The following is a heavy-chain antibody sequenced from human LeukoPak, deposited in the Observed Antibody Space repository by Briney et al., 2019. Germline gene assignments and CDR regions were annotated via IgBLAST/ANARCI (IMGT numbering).Heavy chain of an antibody. CDR1: GGSISSSSYY. CDR3: ARQGDGGRAFDY. D-gene: IGHD4-23*01. V-gene: IGHV4-39*01. J-gene: IGHJ4*02. Sequence: SETLSLTCTASGGSISSSSYYWGWIRQPPGKGLEWIGTIYYSGSTYYNPSLKSRVSISVDTSKNRFSLRLTSVTATDTAVYYCARQGDGGRAFDYWGQGILVTVSS. CDR2: IYYSGST.